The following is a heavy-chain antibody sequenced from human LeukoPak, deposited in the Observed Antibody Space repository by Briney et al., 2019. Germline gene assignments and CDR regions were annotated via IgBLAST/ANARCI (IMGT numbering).Heavy chain of an antibody. CDR3: ARVIGDSPWDGFDY. CDR1: GFTFSSYS. J-gene: IGHJ4*02. V-gene: IGHV3-21*01. CDR2: ISSSSSYI. D-gene: IGHD2-21*02. Sequence: PGGSLRLSCAASGFTFSSYSMNWVRQAPGKGLEWVSSISSSSSYIYYADSVKGRFTISRDNAKNSLYLQMNSLRAEDTAVYYCARVIGDSPWDGFDYWGQGTLVTVSS.